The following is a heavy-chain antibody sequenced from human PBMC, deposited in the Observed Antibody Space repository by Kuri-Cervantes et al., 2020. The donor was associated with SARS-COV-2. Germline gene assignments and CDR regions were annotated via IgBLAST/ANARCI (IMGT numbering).Heavy chain of an antibody. D-gene: IGHD3-3*01. J-gene: IGHJ4*02. CDR3: TTERSYYDFWSGYFGYFDY. V-gene: IGHV3-15*07. CDR2: TKSKTDGGTT. CDR1: GFTFSNAW. Sequence: LSLTCAASGFTFSNAWMNWVRQAPGKGLEWVGRTKSKTDGGTTDYAAPVKGRFTISRDDSKNTLYLQMNSLKTEDTAVYYCTTERSYYDFWSGYFGYFDYWGQGTLVTVSS.